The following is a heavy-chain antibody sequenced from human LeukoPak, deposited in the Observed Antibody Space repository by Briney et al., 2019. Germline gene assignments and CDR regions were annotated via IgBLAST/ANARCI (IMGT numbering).Heavy chain of an antibody. CDR3: ARVHYGDYAGY. Sequence: GGSLRLSCAASEFTFSSYSMNWVRQAPGKGLEWVSSISSSSSYIYYADSVKGRFTISRDNAKNSLYLQMNSLRAEDTAVYYCARVHYGDYAGYWGQGTLVTVSS. V-gene: IGHV3-21*01. CDR2: ISSSSSYI. CDR1: EFTFSSYS. J-gene: IGHJ4*02. D-gene: IGHD4-17*01.